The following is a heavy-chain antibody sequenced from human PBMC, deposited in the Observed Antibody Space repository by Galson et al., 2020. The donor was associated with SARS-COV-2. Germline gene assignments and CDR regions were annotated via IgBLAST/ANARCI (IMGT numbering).Heavy chain of an antibody. Sequence: ASVKVSCKASGYTFTGHYMHWVRQAPGQGLEWMGWINPNSGDTNHAQKFPGRVTMTRDTSISTAYMELSRLRSDDTAVYYCARAYHSSSWYLPDYWGQGTLVTVSS. CDR2: INPNSGDT. V-gene: IGHV1-2*02. CDR3: ARAYHSSSWYLPDY. J-gene: IGHJ4*02. CDR1: GYTFTGHY. D-gene: IGHD6-13*01.